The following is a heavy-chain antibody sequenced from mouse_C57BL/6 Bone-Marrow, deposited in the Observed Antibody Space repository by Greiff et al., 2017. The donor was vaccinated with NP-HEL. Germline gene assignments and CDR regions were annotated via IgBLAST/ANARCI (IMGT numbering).Heavy chain of an antibody. CDR3: ASQGGDDGYYGWYFDV. CDR1: GYTFTSYW. V-gene: IGHV1-64*01. Sequence: QVQLQQPGAELVKPGASVKLSCKASGYTFTSYWMHWVKQRPGQGLEWIGMIHPNSGSTNYNEKFKSKATLTVDKSSSTAYMQLSSLTSEDSAVYYCASQGGDDGYYGWYFDVWGTGTTVTVSS. CDR2: IHPNSGST. J-gene: IGHJ1*03. D-gene: IGHD2-3*01.